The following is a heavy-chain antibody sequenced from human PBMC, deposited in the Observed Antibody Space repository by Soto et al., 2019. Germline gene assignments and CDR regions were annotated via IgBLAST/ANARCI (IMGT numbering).Heavy chain of an antibody. Sequence: GSLRRACAASGFTFSSYSMNWVRQAPGKGLEWVSSISSSSSYIYYADSVKGRFTISRDNAKNSLYLQMNSLRAEDTAVYYCARDRNSGYAGYWGQGTLVTVSS. J-gene: IGHJ4*02. D-gene: IGHD5-12*01. CDR1: GFTFSSYS. CDR3: ARDRNSGYAGY. CDR2: ISSSSSYI. V-gene: IGHV3-21*01.